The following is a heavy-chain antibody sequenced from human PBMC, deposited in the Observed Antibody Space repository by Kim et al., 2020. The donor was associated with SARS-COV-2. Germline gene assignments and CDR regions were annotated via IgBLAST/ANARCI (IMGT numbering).Heavy chain of an antibody. CDR3: ARDLVGGGPFDSSRRGFDP. CDR2: IIPIFGTA. V-gene: IGHV1-69*13. CDR1: GGTFSSYA. Sequence: SVKVSCKASGGTFSSYAISWVRQAPGQGLEWMGGIIPIFGTANYAQKVQGRVTITADESTSTAYMELSSLRSEDTAVYYCARDLVGGGPFDSSRRGFDPWGQGTRVTVSS. D-gene: IGHD3-22*01. J-gene: IGHJ5*02.